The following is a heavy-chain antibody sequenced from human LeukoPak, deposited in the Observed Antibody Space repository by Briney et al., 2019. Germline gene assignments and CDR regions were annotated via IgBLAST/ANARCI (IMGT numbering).Heavy chain of an antibody. CDR3: ARGRGEMTTIKGCAFDI. J-gene: IGHJ3*02. CDR1: GGPFSSYT. Sequence: SVKVSCKASGGPFSSYTINWVRLVPGQGLEWMGRIFPIIDMANYAQKFHGRVTIIADKSTNTAYMELSSLRPEDTAVYYCARGRGEMTTIKGCAFDIWGQGTMVTVSS. V-gene: IGHV1-69*02. CDR2: IFPIIDMA. D-gene: IGHD5-24*01.